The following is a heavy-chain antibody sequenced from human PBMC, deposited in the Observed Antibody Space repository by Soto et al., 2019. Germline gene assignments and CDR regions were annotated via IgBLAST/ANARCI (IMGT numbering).Heavy chain of an antibody. CDR1: GASISGFY. D-gene: IGHD1-1*01. J-gene: IGHJ5*02. CDR3: VRDGTKTLRDWFDP. V-gene: IGHV4-4*07. Sequence: SETLSLTCTVSGASISGFYWSWFRKSAGKGLEWIGRIYATGTTDYNPSLKSRVIMSVDTSKKQFSLKLRSVTAADTAVYYCVRDGTKTLRDWFDPWGQG. CDR2: IYATGTT.